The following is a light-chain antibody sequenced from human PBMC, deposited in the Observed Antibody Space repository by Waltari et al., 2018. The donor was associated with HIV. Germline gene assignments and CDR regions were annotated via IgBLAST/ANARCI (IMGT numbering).Light chain of an antibody. CDR2: DAS. CDR1: SSDSGGFKS. CDR3: GSSMTNVNMDV. Sequence: QSALTQPASVSGSPGQSITISCTGTSSDSGGFKSVSWYQQSPGKAPKLILYDASYRPSGVSNRFSGSKSGNTASLTISGLQAEDEADYYCGSSMTNVNMDVFGGGTKLTVL. J-gene: IGLJ2*01. V-gene: IGLV2-14*03.